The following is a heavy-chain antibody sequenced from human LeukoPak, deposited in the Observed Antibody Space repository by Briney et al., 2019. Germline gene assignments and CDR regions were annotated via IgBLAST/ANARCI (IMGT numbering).Heavy chain of an antibody. Sequence: GGSLRLSCAASGLLFSTYRMHWVRQAPGKGLEWVAVIWSDGSNTYYGESVKGRFTISRDNSKNTLYLQMNSLRAEDTAVYYCARGPTVYDYVWGSYLLEHYYFDYWGQGTLVTVSS. V-gene: IGHV3-33*01. J-gene: IGHJ4*02. CDR2: IWSDGSNT. CDR3: ARGPTVYDYVWGSYLLEHYYFDY. CDR1: GLLFSTYR. D-gene: IGHD3-16*01.